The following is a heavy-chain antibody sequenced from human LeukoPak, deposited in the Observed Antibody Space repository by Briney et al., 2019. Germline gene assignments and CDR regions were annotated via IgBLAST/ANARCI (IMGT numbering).Heavy chain of an antibody. Sequence: GGSLRLSCAASGFTFSSYGMHWVRQAPGKGLEWVAVISYDGSNKYYADSVKGRFTISRDNSKNTLYLQMNSLRAEDTAVYYCAKDRGFWGHGTLVTVSS. J-gene: IGHJ4*01. V-gene: IGHV3-30*18. CDR1: GFTFSSYG. CDR3: AKDRGF. CDR2: ISYDGSNK. D-gene: IGHD2-15*01.